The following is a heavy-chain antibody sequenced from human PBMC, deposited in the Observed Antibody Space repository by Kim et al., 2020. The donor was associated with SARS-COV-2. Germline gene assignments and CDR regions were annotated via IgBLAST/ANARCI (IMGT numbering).Heavy chain of an antibody. J-gene: IGHJ4*02. CDR3: AKARGNYFGYFDY. CDR1: GFTFSSYG. V-gene: IGHV3-30*18. CDR2: ISYDGDNK. D-gene: IGHD1-7*01. Sequence: GGSLRLSCVASGFTFSSYGMHWVRQAPGKGLEWVGVISYDGDNKYFSDSVRGRFTISRDNSKNTLYLQMNSLKTEDTAIYYCAKARGNYFGYFDYWGQGTLVTVSS.